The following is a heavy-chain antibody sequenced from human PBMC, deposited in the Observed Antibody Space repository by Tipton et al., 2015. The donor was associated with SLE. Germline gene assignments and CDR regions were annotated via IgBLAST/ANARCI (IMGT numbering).Heavy chain of an antibody. D-gene: IGHD3-16*01. Sequence: QLVQSGAEVKKPGSSVKASCKASGGTFSSSAISWVRQAPGQGLEWMGGIIPMFGARTYAQKFQGRVTLTAEESMSTAFMELTSLTSEDTAVYFCASAVASGGSHIYYYDSWGQGTLVTVSS. CDR2: IIPMFGAR. CDR1: GGTFSSSA. J-gene: IGHJ4*02. V-gene: IGHV1-69*01. CDR3: ASAVASGGSHIYYYDS.